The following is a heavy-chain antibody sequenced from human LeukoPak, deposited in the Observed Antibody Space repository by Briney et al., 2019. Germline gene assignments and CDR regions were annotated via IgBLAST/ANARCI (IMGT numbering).Heavy chain of an antibody. CDR2: IYYSGST. D-gene: IGHD5-18*01. V-gene: IGHV4-59*08. Sequence: SETLSLTCTVSGGSISSYYWSWIRQPPGKGLEWIGYIYYSGSTNYNPSLKSRVTISVDTSKNQFSLKLSSVTAADTAVYYCARRGGSYGPLFDYWGQGTLVTVSS. J-gene: IGHJ4*02. CDR3: ARRGGSYGPLFDY. CDR1: GGSISSYY.